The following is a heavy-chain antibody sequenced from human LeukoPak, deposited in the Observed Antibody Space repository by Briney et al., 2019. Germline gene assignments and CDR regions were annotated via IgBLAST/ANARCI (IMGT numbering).Heavy chain of an antibody. CDR3: ARDPGDGNWFDP. CDR1: GGSFSGYY. Sequence: PSETLSLTCAVYGGSFSGYYWSWIRQPPGKGLEWIGEINHSGSTNYNPSLKSRVTISVDTSKNQFSLKLSSVTAADTAVYYCARDPGDGNWFDPWGQGTLVTVSS. CDR2: INHSGST. J-gene: IGHJ5*02. V-gene: IGHV4-34*01. D-gene: IGHD1-1*01.